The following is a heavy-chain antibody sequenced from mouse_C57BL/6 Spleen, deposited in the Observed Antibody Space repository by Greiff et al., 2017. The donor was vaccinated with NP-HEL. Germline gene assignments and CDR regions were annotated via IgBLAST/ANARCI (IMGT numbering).Heavy chain of an antibody. V-gene: IGHV1-39*01. D-gene: IGHD1-1*01. CDR2: IYPNYGTT. CDR1: GYPFTDYN. CDR3: ASYGSSPYWYFDV. Sequence: QLQQSGPELVKPGASVKISRKASGYPFTDYNMNWVKQSTGKSREWIGVIYPNYGTTCYNQKFTGKATLTVDQSSSTAYMQLNSLTSEDSAVYYCASYGSSPYWYFDVGGTGTTVTVSS. J-gene: IGHJ1*03.